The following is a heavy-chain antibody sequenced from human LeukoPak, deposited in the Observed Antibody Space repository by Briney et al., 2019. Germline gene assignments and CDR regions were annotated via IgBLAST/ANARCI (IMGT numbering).Heavy chain of an antibody. CDR2: ISSSGSGDNT. CDR3: VKGMEDYDILTGVLDV. D-gene: IGHD3-9*01. Sequence: PGGSLRLSCAASGVTLSTYAMSWARQAPGKGLEWVSGISSSGSGDNTYYADSVKGRFTISRDNSKNTLYLQMSSLRAEDTAVYYCVKGMEDYDILTGVLDVWGQGTTVTVSS. J-gene: IGHJ6*02. CDR1: GVTLSTYA. V-gene: IGHV3-23*01.